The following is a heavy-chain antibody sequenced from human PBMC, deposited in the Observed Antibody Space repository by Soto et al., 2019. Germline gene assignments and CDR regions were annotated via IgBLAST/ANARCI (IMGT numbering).Heavy chain of an antibody. CDR1: GSTFSGYP. CDR2: ISRSGDST. Sequence: EVQLLESGGGLVQPGGSLRPSFAAPGSTFSGYPMPWVPQAPGRGLEWVSTISRSGDSTYYRDSVKGRFTISRDNSKNTVYLQMNSLRAEDTAGYYCAKTDKFNPQSSGWANRFDYWGQGTLVTVSS. D-gene: IGHD6-19*01. CDR3: AKTDKFNPQSSGWANRFDY. V-gene: IGHV3-23*01. J-gene: IGHJ4*02.